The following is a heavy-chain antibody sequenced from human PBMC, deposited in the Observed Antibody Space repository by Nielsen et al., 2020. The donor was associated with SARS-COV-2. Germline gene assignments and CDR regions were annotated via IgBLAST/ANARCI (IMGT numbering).Heavy chain of an antibody. Sequence: GGSLRLSCAAFGFTFDDYAMHWVRQAPGKGLERVSGISWNSGSIGYADSVKGRFTISRDNAKNSLYLQMNSLRAEDTALYYCANRNYWGQGTLVTVSS. V-gene: IGHV3-9*01. J-gene: IGHJ4*02. CDR1: GFTFDDYA. CDR3: ANRNY. CDR2: ISWNSGSI.